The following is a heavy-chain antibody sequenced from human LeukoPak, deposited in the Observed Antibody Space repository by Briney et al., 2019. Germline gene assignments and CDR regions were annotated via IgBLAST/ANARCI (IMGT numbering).Heavy chain of an antibody. V-gene: IGHV1-2*02. CDR3: ARDRGSYFSDAFDI. D-gene: IGHD1-26*01. CDR2: INPNSGGT. J-gene: IGHJ3*02. Sequence: ASVKVSCKASGYTFTGYHMHWVRQAPGQGLEWMGWINPNSGGTNYVQRFQGRVTMTRDTSISTAYMELSRLISGDTAVYYCARDRGSYFSDAFDIWGQGTMVTVSS. CDR1: GYTFTGYH.